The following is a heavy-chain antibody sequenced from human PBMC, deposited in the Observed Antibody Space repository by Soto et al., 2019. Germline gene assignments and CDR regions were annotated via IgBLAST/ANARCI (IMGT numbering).Heavy chain of an antibody. CDR3: ARHEHNSGWYVGMDV. Sequence: PGESLKISCKGSGYSFTSYWIGWVRQMPGKGLEWMGIIYPGDSDTRYSPSFQGQVTISADKSISTAYLQWSSLKASDTAMYYCARHEHNSGWYVGMDVWGQGTTVTVSS. CDR2: IYPGDSDT. CDR1: GYSFTSYW. J-gene: IGHJ6*02. D-gene: IGHD6-19*01. V-gene: IGHV5-51*01.